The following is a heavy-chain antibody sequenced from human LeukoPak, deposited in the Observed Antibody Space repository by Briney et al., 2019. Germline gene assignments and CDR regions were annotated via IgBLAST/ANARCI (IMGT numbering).Heavy chain of an antibody. CDR1: GFTFKKYW. V-gene: IGHV3-7*01. Sequence: GESLRLSCAASGFTFKKYWMNWVRQVPGKGLECLANIKEDGSETYYADSVKGRFTISRDNPKNLLFLQINSLRVEDTAVYYCARDFRAAATDYWGQGTLVTVSS. J-gene: IGHJ4*02. CDR2: IKEDGSET. CDR3: ARDFRAAATDY. D-gene: IGHD6-13*01.